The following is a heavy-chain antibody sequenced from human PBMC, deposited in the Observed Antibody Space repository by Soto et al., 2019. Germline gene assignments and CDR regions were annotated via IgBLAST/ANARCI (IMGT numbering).Heavy chain of an antibody. CDR2: IYYSGST. V-gene: IGHV4-39*01. J-gene: IGHJ5*02. CDR3: ARILGYCSGGSCYSTPLNWFDP. Sequence: SETLSLTCTVSGGSISSSIYYWGWIRQPPGKGLEWIGSIYYSGSTYYNPSLKSRVTISVDTSKNQFSLKLSSVTAADTAVYYCARILGYCSGGSCYSTPLNWFDPWGQGNLVTVS. D-gene: IGHD2-15*01. CDR1: GGSISSSIYY.